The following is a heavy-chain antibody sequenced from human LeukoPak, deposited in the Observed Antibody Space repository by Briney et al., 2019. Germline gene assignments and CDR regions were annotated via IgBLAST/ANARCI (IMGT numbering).Heavy chain of an antibody. CDR2: LDPEDGET. CDR1: GYTLTELS. CDR3: ATELLSSDSSGGFDY. D-gene: IGHD3-22*01. V-gene: IGHV1-24*01. J-gene: IGHJ4*02. Sequence: ASVKVSCKVSGYTLTELSMHWVRQAPGKGLEWMGGLDPEDGETIYAQKFQGRVTMTEDTSTDTAYMELSSLRSEDTAVYYCATELLSSDSSGGFDYWGQGTLVTVSS.